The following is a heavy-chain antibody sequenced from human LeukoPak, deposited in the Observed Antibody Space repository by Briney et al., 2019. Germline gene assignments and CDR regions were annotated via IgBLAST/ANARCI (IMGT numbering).Heavy chain of an antibody. CDR2: IRGSGDNT. J-gene: IGHJ6*02. CDR3: AKNMGPEYYYGMDV. V-gene: IGHV3-23*01. CDR1: GFSFNSYA. Sequence: GGSLRLSCAASGFSFNSYAMSWVRRAPGKGLEWVSAIRGSGDNTYYADSVRGRFTISRDNSKSTLYLQMNSLRAEGTAIYYCAKNMGPEYYYGMDVWGQGTTVTVSS. D-gene: IGHD2/OR15-2a*01.